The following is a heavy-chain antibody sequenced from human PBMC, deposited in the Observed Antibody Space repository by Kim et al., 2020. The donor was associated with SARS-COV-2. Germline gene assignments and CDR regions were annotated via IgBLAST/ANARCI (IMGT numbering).Heavy chain of an antibody. CDR3: ARAAITMVRGVIITDDLNY. Sequence: GRFTISRDNSKNTLYLQMNSLRAEDTAVYYCARAAITMVRGVIITDDLNYWGQGTLVTVSS. J-gene: IGHJ4*02. D-gene: IGHD3-10*01. V-gene: IGHV3-30*07.